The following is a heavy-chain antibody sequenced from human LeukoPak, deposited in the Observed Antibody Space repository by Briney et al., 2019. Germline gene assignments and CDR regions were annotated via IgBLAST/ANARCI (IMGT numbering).Heavy chain of an antibody. CDR1: GYTFTSYY. CDR3: ARDNCSGGSCYSLFDY. CDR2: INPNSGGT. D-gene: IGHD2-15*01. V-gene: IGHV1-2*02. Sequence: ASVKVSCKASGYTFTSYYMHWVRQAPGQGLEWMGWINPNSGGTNYAQKFQGRVTMTRDTSISTAYMELSRLRSDDTAVYYCARDNCSGGSCYSLFDYWGQGTLVTVSS. J-gene: IGHJ4*02.